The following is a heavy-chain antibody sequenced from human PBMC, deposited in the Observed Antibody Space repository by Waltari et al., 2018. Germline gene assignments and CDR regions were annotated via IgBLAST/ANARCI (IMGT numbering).Heavy chain of an antibody. Sequence: EVQLVESGGGLVQPGGSLRLSCAASGFTFSSYWMSWVRQAPGKGLEWVANIKQDGSEKYYVDSVKGRFTISRDNAKNSLYLQMNSLRAEDTAVYYCARDALNYYDSSGYYTQWGQGTLVTVSS. J-gene: IGHJ4*02. CDR1: GFTFSSYW. CDR3: ARDALNYYDSSGYYTQ. D-gene: IGHD3-22*01. CDR2: IKQDGSEK. V-gene: IGHV3-7*03.